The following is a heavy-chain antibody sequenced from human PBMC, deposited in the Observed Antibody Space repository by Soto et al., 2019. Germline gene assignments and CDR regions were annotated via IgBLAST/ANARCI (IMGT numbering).Heavy chain of an antibody. CDR2: IYYSGST. J-gene: IGHJ4*02. V-gene: IGHV4-31*03. Sequence: KPSETLSLTCTVSGGPISSGGYYWSWIRQHPGKGLEWIGYIYYSGSTYYNPSLKSRVTISVDTSKNQFSLKISPATVAHTAVYYCARAYCSGGSCFLFDYWGQGTRGTVS. D-gene: IGHD2-15*01. CDR3: ARAYCSGGSCFLFDY. CDR1: GGPISSGGYY.